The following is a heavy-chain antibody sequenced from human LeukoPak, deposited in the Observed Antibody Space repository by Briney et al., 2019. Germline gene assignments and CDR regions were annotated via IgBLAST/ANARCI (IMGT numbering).Heavy chain of an antibody. D-gene: IGHD3-22*01. Sequence: PSETLSLTCAVSGGSISSGGYSWSWIRQPPGKGLEWIGYIYHSGSTYYNPSLKSRVTMSVDTSKNQFSLKLSSVTAADTAVYYCARDVGYYDSSGFNWFDPWGQGTLVTVSS. J-gene: IGHJ5*02. CDR2: IYHSGST. V-gene: IGHV4-30-2*01. CDR1: GGSISSGGYS. CDR3: ARDVGYYDSSGFNWFDP.